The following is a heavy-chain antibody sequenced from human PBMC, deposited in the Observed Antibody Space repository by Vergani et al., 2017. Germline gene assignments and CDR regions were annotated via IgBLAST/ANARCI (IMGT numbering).Heavy chain of an antibody. D-gene: IGHD1-7*01. J-gene: IGHJ5*02. CDR3: ARDQPPDNWSYAGWFDP. CDR2: IIPILGIA. CDR1: GFTFSSYA. V-gene: IGHV1-69*04. Sequence: VQLVQSGAEVKQPGSSVKLSCKASGFTFSSYAISWVRQAPGQGLEWMGRIIPILGIANYVQKFQGRVTITGDKSTSTAYMELSSLRSEDTAVYYCARDQPPDNWSYAGWFDPWGQGTLVTVSS.